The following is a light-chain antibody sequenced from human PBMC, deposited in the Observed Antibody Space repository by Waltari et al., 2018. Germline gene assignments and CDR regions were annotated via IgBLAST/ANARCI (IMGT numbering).Light chain of an antibody. CDR2: AAS. V-gene: IGKV1-39*01. J-gene: IGKJ5*01. CDR1: HYINNY. Sequence: DIQMTQSPSSLSAYVGDRVTITCRASHYINNYLNWYQHKPGRAPKLLIYAASSLQSGVPSRFSGSGSGTDFTLTITSLQPDDFATYYCQQTYTVPVTFGQATRLDIK. CDR3: QQTYTVPVT.